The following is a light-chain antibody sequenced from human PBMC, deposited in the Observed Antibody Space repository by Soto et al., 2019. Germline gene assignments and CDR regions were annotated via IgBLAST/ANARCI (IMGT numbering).Light chain of an antibody. J-gene: IGKJ3*01. CDR3: QHRSNWLGT. CDR1: QSVGSF. CDR2: DAS. V-gene: IGKV3-11*01. Sequence: EIVLTQSPATLSLSPGERATLSFRASQSVGSFLAWYQQKSGQTPRLLIYDASNRAPGIPARFGGSGSGTDFTLTISSLEPEDFAVYYCQHRSNWLGTFGPGTKVDIK.